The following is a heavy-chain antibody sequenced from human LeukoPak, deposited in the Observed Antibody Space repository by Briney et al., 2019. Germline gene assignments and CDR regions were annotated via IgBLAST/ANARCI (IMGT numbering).Heavy chain of an antibody. CDR3: ARAPVVVVPAAMRDEYYYYGMDV. CDR1: GGSISSGSFY. D-gene: IGHD2-2*01. J-gene: IGHJ6*02. CDR2: IYYSGST. Sequence: PSETLSLTCTVSGGSISSGSFYWAWIRQPPGKGLEWIGTIYYSGSTYYDPSLKSRVTLSVDTSKNQFSLNLGSVTAADTAVYYCARAPVVVVPAAMRDEYYYYGMDVWGQGTTVTVSS. V-gene: IGHV4-39*01.